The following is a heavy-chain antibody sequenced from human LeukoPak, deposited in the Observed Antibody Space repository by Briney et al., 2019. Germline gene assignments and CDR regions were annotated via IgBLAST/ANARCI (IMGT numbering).Heavy chain of an antibody. V-gene: IGHV3-23*01. CDR3: AKSGILGTYYFDY. Sequence: GGSLRLSCAASGFTFSSYAMSWVRQAPGKGLEWVSAISGSGGSTYYADSVKGRFTISRDNSKNTLYLQMNSLRAGDTAVYYCAKSGILGTYYFDYWGQGTLVTVSS. CDR2: ISGSGGST. D-gene: IGHD2-15*01. J-gene: IGHJ4*02. CDR1: GFTFSSYA.